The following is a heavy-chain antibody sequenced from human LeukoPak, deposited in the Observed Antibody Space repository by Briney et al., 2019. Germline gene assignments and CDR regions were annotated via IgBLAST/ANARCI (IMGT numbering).Heavy chain of an antibody. V-gene: IGHV4-59*01. CDR1: GGSIRSYH. CDR3: AREAYCGGDCYSGFDF. CDR2: IYDSGST. J-gene: IGHJ4*02. Sequence: SETLSLTCTVSGGSIRSYHWSWIRQPPGKRLEGIGYIYDSGSTNYNPSLKSRVTISIDTSKNQFSLKLSSVTAADTAVYYCAREAYCGGDCYSGFDFWGQGTLVTVSS. D-gene: IGHD2-21*02.